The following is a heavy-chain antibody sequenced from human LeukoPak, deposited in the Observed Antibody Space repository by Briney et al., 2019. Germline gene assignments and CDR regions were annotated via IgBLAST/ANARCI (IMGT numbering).Heavy chain of an antibody. Sequence: GGSLRLSCAASGFTFSSYDTHWVRQATGKGLEWVSAIGTAGDTYYPGSVKGRFTISRENAKNSLYLQMNSLRAGDTAVYYCAREVGATTRWYFDLWGRGTLVTVSS. J-gene: IGHJ2*01. V-gene: IGHV3-13*01. CDR3: AREVGATTRWYFDL. CDR1: GFTFSSYD. CDR2: IGTAGDT. D-gene: IGHD1-26*01.